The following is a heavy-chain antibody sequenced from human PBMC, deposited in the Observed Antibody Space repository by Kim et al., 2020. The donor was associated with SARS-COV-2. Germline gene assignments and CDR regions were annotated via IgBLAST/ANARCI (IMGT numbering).Heavy chain of an antibody. V-gene: IGHV3-21*01. CDR3: AREGVWFGD. Sequence: GGSLRLSCAASGFTFSSYSMNWVRQAPGKGLEWVSGISKSSSYIYYADSVRGRFTISRDNAKNSLYLQMNSLRAEDTATYYCAREGVWFGDWGQGTLVTVSS. CDR2: ISKSSSYI. CDR1: GFTFSSYS. J-gene: IGHJ4*02. D-gene: IGHD3-10*01.